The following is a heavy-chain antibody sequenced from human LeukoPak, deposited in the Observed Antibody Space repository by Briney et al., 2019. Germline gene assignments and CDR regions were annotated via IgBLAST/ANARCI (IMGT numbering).Heavy chain of an antibody. CDR3: ARVRGESPRWFDP. CDR1: GFTFSSYW. D-gene: IGHD3-10*01. V-gene: IGHV3-74*01. Sequence: GGSLRLSCAASGFTFSSYWMHWVRQAPGKGLVWVAHINSDGSRSNYADSVKGRFTVSRDNAKNMLYLQVNSLRAEDTAVYYCARVRGESPRWFDPWGQGTLVTVSS. CDR2: INSDGSRS. J-gene: IGHJ5*02.